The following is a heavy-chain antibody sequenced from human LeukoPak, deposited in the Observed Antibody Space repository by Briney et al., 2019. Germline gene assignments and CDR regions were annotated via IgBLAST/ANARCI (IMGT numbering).Heavy chain of an antibody. CDR1: GGSMSSYY. Sequence: KPSETLSLMCSVSGGSMSSYYWSWIRQPPGKGLEWTGSIYFSGSTNYNPSLKSRVSISVDTSKNQFSLKLGSVTAADTAVYYCARWDDKRPLWGQGTLVTVSS. CDR2: IYFSGST. V-gene: IGHV4-59*01. CDR3: ARWDDKRPL. J-gene: IGHJ4*02. D-gene: IGHD3-9*01.